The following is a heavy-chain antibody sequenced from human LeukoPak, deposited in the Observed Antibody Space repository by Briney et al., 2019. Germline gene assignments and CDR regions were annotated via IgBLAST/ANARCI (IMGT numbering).Heavy chain of an antibody. V-gene: IGHV3-33*08. Sequence: PGRSLRLSCAASGFTFSSYGMHWVRQAPGKGLEWVAVIWYDGSNKYYADSVKGRFTISRDNSKNTLYLQMNSLRAEDTAVYYCARGAIVVVPASVVVVATVDFDYWGQGTLVTVSS. CDR1: GFTFSSYG. D-gene: IGHD2-2*01. CDR3: ARGAIVVVPASVVVVATVDFDY. CDR2: IWYDGSNK. J-gene: IGHJ4*02.